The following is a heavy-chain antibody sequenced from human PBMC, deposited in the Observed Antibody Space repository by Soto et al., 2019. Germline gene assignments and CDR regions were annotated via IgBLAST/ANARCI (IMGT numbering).Heavy chain of an antibody. CDR1: GFSLGSYA. D-gene: IGHD3-3*01. CDR2: ISGSDGKT. V-gene: IGHV3-23*01. J-gene: IGHJ4*02. Sequence: GGSLRLSCAASGFSLGSYALSWVRQAPGKGLEWVSTISGSDGKTFYADSVKGRFSISRDTSQNTLYPQMNSLRADDTAIYYCARWSYLDYWGQGTRVTVSS. CDR3: ARWSYLDY.